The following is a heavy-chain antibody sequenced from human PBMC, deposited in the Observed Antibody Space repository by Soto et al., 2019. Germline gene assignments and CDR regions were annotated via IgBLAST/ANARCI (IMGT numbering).Heavy chain of an antibody. V-gene: IGHV3-43*01. D-gene: IGHD3-22*01. Sequence: GGSLRLSCAASGFTFDDYTMHWVRQAPGKGLEWVSLMSWDGGSTYYADSVKGRFTISRDNSKNSLYLQMNSLRTEDTALYYCAKARGNYYDSSGYPLDFDYWGQGTLVTVSS. CDR1: GFTFDDYT. CDR2: MSWDGGST. CDR3: AKARGNYYDSSGYPLDFDY. J-gene: IGHJ4*02.